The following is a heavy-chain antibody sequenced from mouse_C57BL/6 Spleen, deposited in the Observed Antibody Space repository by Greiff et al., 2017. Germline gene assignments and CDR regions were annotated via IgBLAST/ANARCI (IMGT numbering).Heavy chain of an antibody. V-gene: IGHV1-80*01. Sequence: QVQLQQSGAELVKPGASVKISCKASGYAFSSYWMNWVKQRPGKGLEWIGQIYPGDGDTNYNGKFKGKATLTADKSSSTAYMQLRSLTSEDSAVYVCARSHYYGSRGWYFDVWGTGTTVTVSS. CDR2: IYPGDGDT. D-gene: IGHD1-1*01. J-gene: IGHJ1*03. CDR3: ARSHYYGSRGWYFDV. CDR1: GYAFSSYW.